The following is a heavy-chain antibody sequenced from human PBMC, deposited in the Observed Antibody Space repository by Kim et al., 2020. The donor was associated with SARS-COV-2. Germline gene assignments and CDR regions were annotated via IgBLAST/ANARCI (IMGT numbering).Heavy chain of an antibody. CDR1: GYSFSNYG. V-gene: IGHV1-18*01. J-gene: IGHJ4*01. CDR2: ISSNSGHT. CDR3: APYYDSNSYRGQWD. Sequence: ASVKVSCKASGYSFSNYGLVWARQAPGQGLEWMGWISSNSGHTKYAQNVQGRVTLTTDTSTNTGYMELSSLRSDDTALYYCAPYYDSNSYRGQWDWGQGT. D-gene: IGHD3-22*01.